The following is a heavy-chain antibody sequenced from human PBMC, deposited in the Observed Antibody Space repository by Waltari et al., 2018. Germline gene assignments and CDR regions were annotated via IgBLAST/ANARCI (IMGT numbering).Heavy chain of an antibody. J-gene: IGHJ5*02. CDR3: AADGDDFWSGPSAA. Sequence: QMQLVQSGPEVKKPGTSVKVSCKASGFTFTSSAVQWVRQARGQRLEWIGWIVVGSGNTNYEQKFQERVTITRDMSTSTAYMELSSLRSEDTAVYYCAADGDDFWSGPSAAWGQGTLVTVSS. CDR2: IVVGSGNT. CDR1: GFTFTSSA. V-gene: IGHV1-58*01. D-gene: IGHD3-3*01.